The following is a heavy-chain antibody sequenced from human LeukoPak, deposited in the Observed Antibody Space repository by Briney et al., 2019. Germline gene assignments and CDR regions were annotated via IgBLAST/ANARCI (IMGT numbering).Heavy chain of an antibody. CDR2: MNPNSGNT. CDR3: ANNWGFGPGGY. J-gene: IGHJ4*02. CDR1: GYTFTSYD. Sequence: ASVTVSCKASGYTFTSYDINWVRQAPGQGLEWLGWMNPNSGNTGYAQKFQGRVTMTRNTSISTAYMELSSLRSEGTAVYYCANNWGFGPGGYWGQGTLVTVSS. D-gene: IGHD7-27*01. V-gene: IGHV1-8*01.